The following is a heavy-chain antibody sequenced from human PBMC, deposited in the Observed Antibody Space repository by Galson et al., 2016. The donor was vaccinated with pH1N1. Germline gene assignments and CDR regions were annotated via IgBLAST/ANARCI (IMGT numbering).Heavy chain of an antibody. CDR3: AREDYCDTDLSDWYFDL. D-gene: IGHD3-22*01. CDR2: IIPIFGTA. J-gene: IGHJ2*01. Sequence: SVKVSCKASGGTFSSYGINWVRQAPGQGLEWMGGIIPIFGTAKYAQNFQGRVTITADESTTTAYMELSSLRSEDTAVYFCAREDYCDTDLSDWYFDLWGRGTLLTVSS. V-gene: IGHV1-69*13. CDR1: GGTFSSYG.